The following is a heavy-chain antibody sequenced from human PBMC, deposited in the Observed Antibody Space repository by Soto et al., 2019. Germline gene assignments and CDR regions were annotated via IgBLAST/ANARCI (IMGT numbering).Heavy chain of an antibody. V-gene: IGHV4-59*01. CDR1: GGSISSYY. Sequence: SETLSLTCTVSGGSISSYYWSWIRQPPGKGLEWIGYIYYSGSTNYNPSLKSRVTISVDTSKNQFSLKLSSVTAADTAVYYCARWGYDILTGYYLGPAFDIWGQGTLVTVSS. D-gene: IGHD3-9*01. CDR2: IYYSGST. CDR3: ARWGYDILTGYYLGPAFDI. J-gene: IGHJ3*02.